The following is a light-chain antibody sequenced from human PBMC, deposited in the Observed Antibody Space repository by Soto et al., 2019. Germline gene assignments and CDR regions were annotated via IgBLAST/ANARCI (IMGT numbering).Light chain of an antibody. CDR2: DVS. Sequence: QSALTQPASVSGSPGQSITISCTGTSSDVGGYNYVSWYQQHPGKAPKLMIYDVSNRPSGVSNRFSGSKSGNTASLTISGLQPEDDADYYCSSYTSSSTVVFGGGTKLTVL. V-gene: IGLV2-14*01. CDR1: SSDVGGYNY. CDR3: SSYTSSSTVV. J-gene: IGLJ2*01.